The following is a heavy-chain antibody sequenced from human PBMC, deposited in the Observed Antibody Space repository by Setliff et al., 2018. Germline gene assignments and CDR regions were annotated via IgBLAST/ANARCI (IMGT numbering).Heavy chain of an antibody. V-gene: IGHV4-61*02. J-gene: IGHJ4*02. CDR3: RYWSGYYNNDY. Sequence: SETLSLTCTVSGGSISSGSYYWTWIRQPAGKGLEWIGRIYVGGSANYNPSLQSRVTISVDMSKNQFSMKLTSVTAADTAVYYCRYWSGYYNNDYWGQGTLVTV. CDR1: GGSISSGSYY. D-gene: IGHD3-3*01. CDR2: IYVGGSA.